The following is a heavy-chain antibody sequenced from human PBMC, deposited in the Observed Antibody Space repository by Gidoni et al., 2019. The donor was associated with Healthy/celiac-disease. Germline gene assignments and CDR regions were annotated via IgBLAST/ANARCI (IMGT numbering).Heavy chain of an antibody. Sequence: EVQLVESGGGLVQPGGSLRLSCPASGFTFSSSEMHWVRQAPGKGLEWVSYISSMGSTIYYADSVKGRFTISRDNAKNSLYLQMNSLRAEDTAVYYCARGRYCSGGSCYPNWFDPWGQGTLVTVSS. D-gene: IGHD2-15*01. CDR1: GFTFSSSE. CDR2: ISSMGSTI. CDR3: ARGRYCSGGSCYPNWFDP. V-gene: IGHV3-48*03. J-gene: IGHJ5*02.